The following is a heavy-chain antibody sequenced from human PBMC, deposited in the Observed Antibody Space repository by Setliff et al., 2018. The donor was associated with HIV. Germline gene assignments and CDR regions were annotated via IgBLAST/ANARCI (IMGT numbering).Heavy chain of an antibody. CDR2: ILDKANNYAT. D-gene: IGHD3-10*01. Sequence: GGSLRLSCAASGFTFSGSAMHWVRQASGKGLEWVGRILDKANNYATAYAASLEGRFTISRDNSKNTLYLQMNSLRAEDTAVYYCARSVIGYYYYGMDVWGQGTLVTVSS. V-gene: IGHV3-73*01. CDR1: GFTFSGSA. CDR3: ARSVIGYYYYGMDV. J-gene: IGHJ6*02.